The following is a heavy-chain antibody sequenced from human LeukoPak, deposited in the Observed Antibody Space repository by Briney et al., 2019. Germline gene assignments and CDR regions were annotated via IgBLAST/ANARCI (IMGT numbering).Heavy chain of an antibody. CDR1: GFTFSNYN. V-gene: IGHV3-21*01. Sequence: GGSLRLSCAASGFTFSNYNMNWVRQAPGKGLEWVSCINSSSTYIYYADSVKGRFTISRDNAKNSLYLQMNSLRAEDTAVYYCVTDGADYYDSTGYPIYFDYWGQGTLVTVSS. D-gene: IGHD3-22*01. J-gene: IGHJ4*02. CDR2: INSSSTYI. CDR3: VTDGADYYDSTGYPIYFDY.